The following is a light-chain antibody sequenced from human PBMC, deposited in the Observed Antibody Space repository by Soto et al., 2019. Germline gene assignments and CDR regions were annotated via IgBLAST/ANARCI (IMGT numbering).Light chain of an antibody. Sequence: EISITLSPDTLSVSEGGRELLSCRASQSVSIDLAWYQQTPGQAPRLLIYGASTRATGVPPTFSGSASGTEFTLTISSLHSGDFTVYYCQQYYKWLLTFGQGTKVDIK. CDR3: QQYYKWLLT. CDR2: GAS. CDR1: QSVSID. V-gene: IGKV3-15*01. J-gene: IGKJ1*01.